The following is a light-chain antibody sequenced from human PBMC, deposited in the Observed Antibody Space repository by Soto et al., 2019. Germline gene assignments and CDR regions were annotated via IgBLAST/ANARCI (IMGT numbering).Light chain of an antibody. CDR3: QQYNNWPL. V-gene: IGKV3-15*01. J-gene: IGKJ3*01. Sequence: ETVMTQSPVTLSVSPGDTATLSCRASQRVSNHFAWYQQKPGQAPRLLIYAASTRAAGVPVRFSGSGSETEFTLTTRSLPSEDFPVYYCQQYNNWPLFGPGTKVDI. CDR2: AAS. CDR1: QRVSNH.